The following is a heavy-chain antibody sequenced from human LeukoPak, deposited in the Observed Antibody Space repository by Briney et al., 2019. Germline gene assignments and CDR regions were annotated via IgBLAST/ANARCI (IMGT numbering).Heavy chain of an antibody. D-gene: IGHD6-13*01. CDR1: GYTFTAYY. Sequence: RASVKVSCRASGYTFTAYYMHWVRQAPGQGLEWMGWINPNTGGTNYAQKFQGRVTMTRDTSISTAYMELSSLISDDTAVYYCAIQSGIAAASGFDSWGQGTLVTVSS. V-gene: IGHV1-2*02. J-gene: IGHJ4*02. CDR3: AIQSGIAAASGFDS. CDR2: INPNTGGT.